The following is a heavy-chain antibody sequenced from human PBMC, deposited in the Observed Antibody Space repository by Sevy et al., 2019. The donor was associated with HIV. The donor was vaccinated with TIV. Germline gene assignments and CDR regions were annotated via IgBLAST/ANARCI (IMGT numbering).Heavy chain of an antibody. J-gene: IGHJ4*02. CDR2: IYYSAST. D-gene: IGHD3-3*01. Sequence: SETLSLTCTLSGGSISSGGYYWSWIRQHPGKGLEWIGYIYYSASTYYNPSLKSRVTISVDTSKNQFSLRLSSVTAADTAVYYCAGYYDFWSGYGFDYWGQGTLVTVSS. CDR3: AGYYDFWSGYGFDY. CDR1: GGSISSGGYY. V-gene: IGHV4-31*03.